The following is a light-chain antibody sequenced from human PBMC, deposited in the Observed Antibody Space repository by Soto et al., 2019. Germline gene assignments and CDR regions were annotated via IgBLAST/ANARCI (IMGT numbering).Light chain of an antibody. V-gene: IGLV2-11*01. CDR2: DVT. CDR3: CSYAGGYTHYV. Sequence: QSALTQPRSVSGSPGQSVTLSCTGTGSDVGGYNYVSWYQHHPGKAPKLMIYDVTKRPSGVPDRFSGSKSGSTASLTISGLHTEDEADYYCCSYAGGYTHYVFGTGTKLTVL. CDR1: GSDVGGYNY. J-gene: IGLJ1*01.